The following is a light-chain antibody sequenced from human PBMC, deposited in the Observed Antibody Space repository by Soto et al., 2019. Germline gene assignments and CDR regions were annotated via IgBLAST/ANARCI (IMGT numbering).Light chain of an antibody. V-gene: IGLV1-47*02. J-gene: IGLJ7*01. Sequence: HSVLPQPPSASGTPGQRVTISFSGGSSDIGSKPVYWYQHLPGTAPKLLIYNNDQRPSGVPDRFSGSKSDTSASLAISGLRYEDEADYYCATWDDSLRAMFGGGTQLTVL. CDR1: SSDIGSKP. CDR3: ATWDDSLRAM. CDR2: NND.